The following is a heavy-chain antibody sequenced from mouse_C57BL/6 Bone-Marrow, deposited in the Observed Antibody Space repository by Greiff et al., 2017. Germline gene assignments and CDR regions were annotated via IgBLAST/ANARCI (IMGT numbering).Heavy chain of an antibody. V-gene: IGHV5-6*01. CDR2: ISSGGSYT. CDR3: ARRGRRGYFDV. J-gene: IGHJ1*03. CDR1: GFTFSSYG. D-gene: IGHD1-1*01. Sequence: EVQRVESGGDLVKPGGSLKLSCAASGFTFSSYGMSWVRQTPDKRLEWVATISSGGSYTYYPDSVKGRFTISRDNAKNTLYLQMSSLKSEDTAMXYCARRGRRGYFDVWGTGTTVTVSS.